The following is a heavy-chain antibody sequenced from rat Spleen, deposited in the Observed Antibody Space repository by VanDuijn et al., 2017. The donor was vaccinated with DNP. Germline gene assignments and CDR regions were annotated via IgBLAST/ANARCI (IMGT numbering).Heavy chain of an antibody. D-gene: IGHD1-4*01. CDR2: IHSGGGGT. Sequence: QVQLQQSGAELARPGSSVKISCKASGYTLTNYYIGWIKQTTGQGLEYIGYIHSGGGGTNYNEKFKGKATLTVDKSSSTAFMQLTSLTPDDSAVYYCARDFGYNLATMDAWGQGTSVTGSS. J-gene: IGHJ4*01. CDR1: GYTLTNYY. CDR3: ARDFGYNLATMDA. V-gene: IGHV1-43*01.